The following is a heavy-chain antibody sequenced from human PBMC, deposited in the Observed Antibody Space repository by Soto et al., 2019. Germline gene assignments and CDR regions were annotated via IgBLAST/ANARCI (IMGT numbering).Heavy chain of an antibody. J-gene: IGHJ4*02. CDR2: ITGNGRDT. Sequence: PEGSLRLSGVASRITYGSRAMSCVRQAPGQALEWGSTITGNGRDTKYSDSGRGRFTMSRDNCKKALYLQMNNLRVEDSALYYCARGSRDCYTGSRIFDFWGRGTLVTVSS. CDR1: RITYGSRA. D-gene: IGHD2-21*02. V-gene: IGHV3-23*01. CDR3: ARGSRDCYTGSRIFDF.